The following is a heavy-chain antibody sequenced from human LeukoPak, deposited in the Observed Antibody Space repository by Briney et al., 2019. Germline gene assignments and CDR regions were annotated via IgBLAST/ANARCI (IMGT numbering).Heavy chain of an antibody. Sequence: SETLSLTCAVYGGSFSGYYWSWIRQPPGKGLEWIGEINHSGSTNYNPSLKSRVTISVDTSKNQFSLKLSSVTAADTAVYYCARSIGYSSGWYHYWGQGTLVTVSS. CDR2: INHSGST. D-gene: IGHD6-19*01. CDR1: GGSFSGYY. V-gene: IGHV4-34*01. J-gene: IGHJ4*02. CDR3: ARSIGYSSGWYHY.